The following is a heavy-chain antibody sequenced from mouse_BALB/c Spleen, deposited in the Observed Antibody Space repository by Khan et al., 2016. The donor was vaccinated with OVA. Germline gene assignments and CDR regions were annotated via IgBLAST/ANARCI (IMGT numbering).Heavy chain of an antibody. Sequence: EVELVESGGDLVKPGGSLKLSCGVSGFTFSNYGMSWVRQTPDKRLEWVATISSAGTYTYYPDSVKGRFTISRNNAKNTLYLQMSSLKSEDTAMYYCASHLTGSFAYWGQGTLVTVSA. D-gene: IGHD4-1*01. CDR3: ASHLTGSFAY. J-gene: IGHJ3*01. CDR2: ISSAGTYT. V-gene: IGHV5-6*01. CDR1: GFTFSNYG.